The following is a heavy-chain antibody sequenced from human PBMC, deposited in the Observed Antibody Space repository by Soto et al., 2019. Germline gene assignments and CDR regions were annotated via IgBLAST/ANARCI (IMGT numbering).Heavy chain of an antibody. CDR2: ISYFGGRK. CDR1: GFTFSSYA. Sequence: QVQLVESGGGVVQPGRSLSLSCAASGFTFSSYAMHWVRQAPGKGLEWVAAISYFGGRKVHVDSVEGRFTISRDNSKNTLYLQMNSLRVEDTAVYYCVRGDREDMAVVIGARPGDYAMDVWGHGTTVTVSS. D-gene: IGHD3-22*01. V-gene: IGHV3-30-3*01. CDR3: VRGDREDMAVVIGARPGDYAMDV. J-gene: IGHJ6*02.